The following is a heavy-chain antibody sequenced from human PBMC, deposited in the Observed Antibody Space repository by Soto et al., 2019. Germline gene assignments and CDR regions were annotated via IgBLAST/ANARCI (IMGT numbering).Heavy chain of an antibody. J-gene: IGHJ1*01. CDR3: LHHYDFWSGYFYYHDF. V-gene: IGHV2-5*02. CDR1: GFSLYTRGDG. CDR2: IYRDDDK. D-gene: IGHD3-3*01. Sequence: SGPTLVNPTQTLTLTCTFSGFSLYTRGDGVGWLRQPPGKALEWLAIIYRDDDKRYNPSLRSRLTISKDTSKDEVVLTMTNMEPVDTATFFCLHHYDFWSGYFYYHDFWGQGTLVTVSS.